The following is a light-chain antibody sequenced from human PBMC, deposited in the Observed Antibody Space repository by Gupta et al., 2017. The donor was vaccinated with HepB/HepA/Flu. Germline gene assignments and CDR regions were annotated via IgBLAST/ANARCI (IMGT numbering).Light chain of an antibody. V-gene: IGLV1-47*01. CDR2: KNY. CDR1: SANIGNDN. CDR3: VGWDGSPSGYV. Sequence: QSVRIQPPAPSRTPGQMVTFSRSRSSANIGNDNVYWYQQPPDPAPKLLIYKNYQRPSGVSDRFSGSKSGTSASLAISGLRSEDEADYYCVGWDGSPSGYVFGAGTKLTVL. J-gene: IGLJ1*01.